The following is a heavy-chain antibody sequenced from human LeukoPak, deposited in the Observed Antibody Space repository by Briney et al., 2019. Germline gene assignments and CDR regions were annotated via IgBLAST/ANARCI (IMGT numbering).Heavy chain of an antibody. Sequence: KPSETLSLTCTVSGDSISSGDYYWSWIRQPPGKGLEWIGYIYYSGSTYYNPSLKSRVTISVDTSKNQFSLKLSSVTAADTAVYYCARVRGRNYYDSSGYSPNVGWFDPWGQGTLVTVSS. D-gene: IGHD3-22*01. CDR3: ARVRGRNYYDSSGYSPNVGWFDP. V-gene: IGHV4-30-4*08. CDR2: IYYSGST. CDR1: GDSISSGDYY. J-gene: IGHJ5*02.